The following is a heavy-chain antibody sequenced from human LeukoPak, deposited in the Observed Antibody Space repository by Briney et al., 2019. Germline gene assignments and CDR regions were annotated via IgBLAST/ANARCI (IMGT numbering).Heavy chain of an antibody. CDR1: GYTFTSYG. Sequence: ASVKVSCMASGYTFTSYGISWVRQAPGQGLEWMGWISAYDGNTNYAQKLQGRVTMTTDTSTSTAYMALRSLRSDDTAVYYCARDPKAFKEGYCSGGSCAIDYWGQGTLVTVSS. D-gene: IGHD2-15*01. J-gene: IGHJ4*02. V-gene: IGHV1-18*01. CDR3: ARDPKAFKEGYCSGGSCAIDY. CDR2: ISAYDGNT.